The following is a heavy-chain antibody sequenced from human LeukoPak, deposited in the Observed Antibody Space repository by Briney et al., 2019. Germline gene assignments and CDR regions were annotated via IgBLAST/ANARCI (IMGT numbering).Heavy chain of an antibody. J-gene: IGHJ4*02. Sequence: RASETLSLTCAVSGGSISSSNWWSWVRQPPGQGLEWIGEIYHSGSTNYNPSLKSRVTISVDKSKNQFSLKLSSVTAADTAVYYCARGIAVAGNYFDYWGQGTLVTVSS. D-gene: IGHD6-19*01. CDR3: ARGIAVAGNYFDY. CDR1: GGSISSSNW. CDR2: IYHSGST. V-gene: IGHV4-4*02.